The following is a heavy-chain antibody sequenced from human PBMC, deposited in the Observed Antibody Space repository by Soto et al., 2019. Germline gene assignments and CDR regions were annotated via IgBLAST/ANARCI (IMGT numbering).Heavy chain of an antibody. CDR3: ASVRGGYYYAMDV. Sequence: QVQLQESGAGLVKPSGTRSLTCAVSGGSISSSTWWSWVRQPPGKGLEWIGEIYHSGSTNYYPSLKSRVTISVDKSKNQFSLKLSSVTAADTALYYCASVRGGYYYAMDVWGQGTTVTVSS. D-gene: IGHD3-10*02. CDR2: IYHSGST. J-gene: IGHJ6*02. V-gene: IGHV4-4*02. CDR1: GGSISSSTW.